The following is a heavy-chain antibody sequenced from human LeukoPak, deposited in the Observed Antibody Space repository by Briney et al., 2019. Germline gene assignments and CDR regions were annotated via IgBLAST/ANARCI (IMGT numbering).Heavy chain of an antibody. V-gene: IGHV3-64*01. D-gene: IGHD6-6*01. Sequence: GRSLRLSCAASGFTSSNYAMHWVPQAPGKGLEYVSAITSNGGGTYYANSVKDRFPIPRDNSKNTVHLQMGSRTTRDMAVYYGARISRSHDYDYWGQGTLVTV. CDR1: GFTSSNYA. J-gene: IGHJ4*02. CDR2: ITSNGGGT. CDR3: ARISRSHDYDY.